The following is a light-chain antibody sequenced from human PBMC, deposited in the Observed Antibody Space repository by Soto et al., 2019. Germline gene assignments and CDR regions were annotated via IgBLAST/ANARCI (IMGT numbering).Light chain of an antibody. CDR1: QGISSY. J-gene: IGKJ4*01. V-gene: IGKV1-9*01. CDR3: QQFNSFPLT. Sequence: DIQLTQSLSFLSASVGDRVIITCRASQGISSYLAWYQQKPGKAPKLLIYAASTLQSGVPSGFSGSGSGTEFTLTISSLQPEDFATYYCQQFNSFPLTFGGGTKVEIK. CDR2: AAS.